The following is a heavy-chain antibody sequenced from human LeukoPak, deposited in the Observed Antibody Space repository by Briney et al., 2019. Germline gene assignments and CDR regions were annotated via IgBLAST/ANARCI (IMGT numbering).Heavy chain of an antibody. CDR3: ARGDFYDSSGHLDY. V-gene: IGHV3-48*03. J-gene: IGHJ4*02. CDR2: ISSSGSTI. D-gene: IGHD3-22*01. CDR1: GFTLRSYE. Sequence: PGGSLRLSCAASGFTLRSYEMNWVRQAPGKGVEWVSYISSSGSTIYYADSVKGRFTISRDNAKNSLYLQMNSLRAEDTAVYYCARGDFYDSSGHLDYWGQGTLVTVSS.